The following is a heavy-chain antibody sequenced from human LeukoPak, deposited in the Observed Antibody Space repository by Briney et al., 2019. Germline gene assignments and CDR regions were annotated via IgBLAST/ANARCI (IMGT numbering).Heavy chain of an antibody. J-gene: IGHJ4*02. CDR2: IYSGGST. Sequence: GGSLRLSCAASGFTVSSNYMSWVRQAPGKGLEWVSVIYSGGSTYYADSVRGRFTISRDNSKSTLYLQMNSLRAEDTAVYYCARDGGYRDYFDYWGQGTPVTVSS. CDR1: GFTVSSNY. V-gene: IGHV3-66*01. D-gene: IGHD3-16*01. CDR3: ARDGGYRDYFDY.